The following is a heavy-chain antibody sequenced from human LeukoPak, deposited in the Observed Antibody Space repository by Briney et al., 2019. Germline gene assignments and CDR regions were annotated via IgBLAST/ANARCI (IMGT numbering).Heavy chain of an antibody. Sequence: SETLSLTCAVYGGSFSGYYWSWIRQPPGKGLEWIGEINHSGSTNYNPSLKSRVTISVDTSKNQFSLKLSSVTAADTAVYYCAREGYYYDNSLGYWGQGTLVTVSS. CDR3: AREGYYYDNSLGY. CDR1: GGSFSGYY. D-gene: IGHD3-22*01. CDR2: INHSGST. V-gene: IGHV4-34*01. J-gene: IGHJ4*02.